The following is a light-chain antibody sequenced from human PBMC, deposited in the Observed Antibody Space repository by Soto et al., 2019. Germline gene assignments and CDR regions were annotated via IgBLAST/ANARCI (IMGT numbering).Light chain of an antibody. J-gene: IGKJ4*01. CDR2: AAS. V-gene: IGKV1-39*01. CDR1: QSISSY. CDR3: QQSHSTPLT. Sequence: DIQMTQCPSSLSASVGDRVTITCRASQSISSYLNLYQQKPGKAPKLLIYAASSLQSGVPSRFSGSGSGTDFTLTISSLQPEDFATYYRQQSHSTPLTFGGGTKVDIK.